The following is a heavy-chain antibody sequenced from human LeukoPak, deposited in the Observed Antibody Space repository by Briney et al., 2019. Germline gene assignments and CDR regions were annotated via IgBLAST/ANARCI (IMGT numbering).Heavy chain of an antibody. Sequence: PSETLSLTCTVSGGSISSYYWSWIRQPAGKGLEWIGRIYTSGSTNYNPSLKSRVTMSVDTSKNQFSLKLSSVTAADTAVYYCARETPYGSGSSLFDYWGQGTLVTVSS. CDR3: ARETPYGSGSSLFDY. CDR2: IYTSGST. V-gene: IGHV4-4*07. D-gene: IGHD3-10*01. CDR1: GGSISSYY. J-gene: IGHJ4*02.